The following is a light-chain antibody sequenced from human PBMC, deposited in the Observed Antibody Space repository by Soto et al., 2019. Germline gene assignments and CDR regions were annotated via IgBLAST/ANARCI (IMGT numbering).Light chain of an antibody. CDR1: SSDFGGYNY. V-gene: IGLV2-14*01. Sequence: QSALTQPASVSGSPGQSITISCTGTSSDFGGYNYVSWYQQHPGKAPKLMIYDVSNRPSGVSNRFSGSKSGNTAPLTISGLQAEDEADYYCSSYTSSSTLVFGGGTKLTVL. J-gene: IGLJ2*01. CDR3: SSYTSSSTLV. CDR2: DVS.